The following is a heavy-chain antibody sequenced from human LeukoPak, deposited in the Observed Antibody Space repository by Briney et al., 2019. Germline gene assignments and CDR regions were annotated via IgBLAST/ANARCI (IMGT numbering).Heavy chain of an antibody. V-gene: IGHV3-13*01. CDR2: IGTVGDT. CDR3: ARGDGY. J-gene: IGHJ4*02. CDR1: GFTFNTYD. Sequence: GGSLRLPCAASGFTFNTYDMHWVRQASGKGLEWVSSIGTVGDTYYAGSVKGRFTISREDAKRSLYLQMNSLRAEDTAVYYCARGDGYWGQGTLVTVSS.